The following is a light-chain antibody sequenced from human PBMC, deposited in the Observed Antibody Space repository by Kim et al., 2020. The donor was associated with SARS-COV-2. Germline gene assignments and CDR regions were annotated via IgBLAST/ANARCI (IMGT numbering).Light chain of an antibody. CDR2: GAS. J-gene: IGKJ1*01. CDR1: QSVSSN. Sequence: EIVMTQSPATLSVSPGERATLSCRASQSVSSNLAWYQQKPGQAPRLLIYGASTRATGIPARFSGSGSGTEFTLTISSLQSEDFAVYYWQQNNSSAMTFGQGTKVDIK. V-gene: IGKV3D-15*01. CDR3: QQNNSSAMT.